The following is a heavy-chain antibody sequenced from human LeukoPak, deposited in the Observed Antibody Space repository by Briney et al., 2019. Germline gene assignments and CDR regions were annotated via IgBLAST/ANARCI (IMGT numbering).Heavy chain of an antibody. CDR3: ASYEYYYGSEYFQH. J-gene: IGHJ1*01. D-gene: IGHD3-10*01. CDR2: IYYGGSS. V-gene: IGHV4-59*01. CDR1: GGSISSYY. Sequence: SETLSLTCTVSGGSISSYYWSWIRQPPGKGLEWIGYIYYGGSSNYNPSLKSRVTISVDTSKNQFSLKLSSVTAADTAVYYCASYEYYYGSEYFQHWGQGTLVTVSS.